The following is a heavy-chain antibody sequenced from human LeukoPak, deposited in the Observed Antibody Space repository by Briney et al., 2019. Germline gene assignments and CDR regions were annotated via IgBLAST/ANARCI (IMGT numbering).Heavy chain of an antibody. J-gene: IGHJ5*02. CDR2: VSYDGSNK. CDR1: GFTFSSYG. Sequence: GGSLRLSCAASGFTFSSYGMHWVRQAPGKGLEWVAVVSYDGSNKYYADSVKGRFTISRDNSKNTLYLQMNSLRAEDTAVYYCAKRSHYYGSGSYFWFDPWGQGTLVTVSS. D-gene: IGHD3-10*01. V-gene: IGHV3-30*18. CDR3: AKRSHYYGSGSYFWFDP.